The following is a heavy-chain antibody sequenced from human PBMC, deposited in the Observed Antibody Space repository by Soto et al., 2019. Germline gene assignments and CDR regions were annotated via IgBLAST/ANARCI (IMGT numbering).Heavy chain of an antibody. Sequence: PSQTLSLTCAISGDSVSSNSDAWNWIRQSPSRGLEWLGRTYYRSKWYNDYAVSVKSRITINPDTSKNQFSLQLNSVTPEDTAVYYCAREGTYQQPPFDYWGQGTLVTVSS. CDR1: GDSVSSNSDA. D-gene: IGHD2-2*01. CDR2: TYYRSKWYN. CDR3: AREGTYQQPPFDY. V-gene: IGHV6-1*01. J-gene: IGHJ4*02.